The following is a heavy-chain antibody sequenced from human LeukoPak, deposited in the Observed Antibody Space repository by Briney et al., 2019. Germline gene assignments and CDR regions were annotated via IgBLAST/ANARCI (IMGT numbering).Heavy chain of an antibody. Sequence: PGESLKISCKGLGYDFSNYWIGWVRQMPGKGLEWMGIIYPDDSDTRYSPSFEGQVTVSAAKSISTAYLQWSSLKTSDTAMYYCARRSSIGSPLFDYWGQGTLVTVSS. CDR1: GYDFSNYW. V-gene: IGHV5-51*01. D-gene: IGHD5/OR15-5a*01. J-gene: IGHJ4*02. CDR3: ARRSSIGSPLFDY. CDR2: IYPDDSDT.